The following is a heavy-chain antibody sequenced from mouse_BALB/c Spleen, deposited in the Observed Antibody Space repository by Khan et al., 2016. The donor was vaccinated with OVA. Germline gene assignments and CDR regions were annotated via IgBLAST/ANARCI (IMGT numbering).Heavy chain of an antibody. J-gene: IGHJ4*01. D-gene: IGHD2-10*01. CDR2: IWSDGSP. V-gene: IGHV2-6-1*01. CDR3: ARQPYYHYNSMDY. Sequence: QVHLQQSGPGLVAPSQSLSITCTLSGFSLTNYGVHWVRHPPGKGLEWLVVIWSDGSPTYNSALKSRLTIRQDNSKSQVFLKMNSLQTEDTAMYFCARQPYYHYNSMDYWGQGTSVTGSS. CDR1: GFSLTNYG.